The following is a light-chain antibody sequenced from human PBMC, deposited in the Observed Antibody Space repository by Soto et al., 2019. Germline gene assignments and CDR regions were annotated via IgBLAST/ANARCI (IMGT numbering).Light chain of an antibody. V-gene: IGKV4-1*01. CDR2: WAS. CDR1: QSVLYSSNNKNY. Sequence: DIVMTQSPDSLAVSLGERATINCKSSQSVLYSSNNKNYLAWYQQTPGQPPKLLIYWASTRESGVPDRFSGSGSGTDFTLTIISLQAEDVAVYYCQQYYSTPQWTFGQGTKVEIK. CDR3: QQYYSTPQWT. J-gene: IGKJ1*01.